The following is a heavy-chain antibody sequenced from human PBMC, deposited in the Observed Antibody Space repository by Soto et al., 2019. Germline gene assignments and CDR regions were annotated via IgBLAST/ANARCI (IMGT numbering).Heavy chain of an antibody. CDR3: AKSPYYVFWSGYYTGVYFDY. CDR2: ISGSGGST. D-gene: IGHD3-3*01. Sequence: EVQLLESGGGLVQPGGSLRLSCAASGFTFSSYAMSWVRQAPGKGLEWVSAISGSGGSTYYAHSVKGRFTISRDNSKNTLYLHMNSLIVEDTAVYYCAKSPYYVFWSGYYTGVYFDYWGQGTLVTVSS. V-gene: IGHV3-23*01. J-gene: IGHJ4*02. CDR1: GFTFSSYA.